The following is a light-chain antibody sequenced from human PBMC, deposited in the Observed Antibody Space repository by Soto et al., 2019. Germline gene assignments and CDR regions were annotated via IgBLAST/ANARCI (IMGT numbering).Light chain of an antibody. V-gene: IGKV3-20*01. CDR2: GAS. CDR1: QTVNSRY. CDR3: QQFDDSRPAFT. Sequence: ESVLTQSPGTLSLSPGERDTLSCRASQTVNSRYLTWYQHKPGQAPRLLIYGASIRATGIPDRFSGSRSGADFSLTITRLEPEHSAVYYCQQFDDSRPAFTFGQGTKLEI. J-gene: IGKJ2*01.